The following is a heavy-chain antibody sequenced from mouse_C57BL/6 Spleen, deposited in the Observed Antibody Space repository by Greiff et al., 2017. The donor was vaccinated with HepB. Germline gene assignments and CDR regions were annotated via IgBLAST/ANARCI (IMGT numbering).Heavy chain of an antibody. CDR1: GFTFSDYG. Sequence: EVKLVESGGGLVKPGGSLKLSCAASGFTFSDYGMHWVRQAPEKGLEWVAYISSGSSTIYYADTVKGRFTISRDNAKNTLFLQMTSLRSEDTAMYYCARDYYDYDEDAMDYWGQGTSVTVSS. D-gene: IGHD2-4*01. CDR3: ARDYYDYDEDAMDY. V-gene: IGHV5-17*01. CDR2: ISSGSSTI. J-gene: IGHJ4*01.